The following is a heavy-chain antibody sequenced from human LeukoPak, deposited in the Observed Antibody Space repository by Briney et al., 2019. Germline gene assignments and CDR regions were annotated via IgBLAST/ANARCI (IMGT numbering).Heavy chain of an antibody. V-gene: IGHV3-20*04. CDR2: INWNGGST. D-gene: IGHD1-1*01. Sequence: GGSLRLSCAASGFTFDDYGMSWVRQAPGKGLEWVSGINWNGGSTGYADSVKGRFTIPRDNAKNSLYLQMNSLRAEDTALYYCARRIGGAWNENWFDPWAREPWSPSPQ. J-gene: IGHJ5*02. CDR3: ARRIGGAWNENWFDP. CDR1: GFTFDDYG.